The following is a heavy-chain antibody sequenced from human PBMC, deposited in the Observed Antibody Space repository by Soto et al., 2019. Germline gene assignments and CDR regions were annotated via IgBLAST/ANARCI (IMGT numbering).Heavy chain of an antibody. Sequence: EVQLVESGGGLVQPGGSLRLSCAASGFTFSSYWMHWVRQAPGKGLVWVSRINSDGSSTSYADSLKGLFTISRDNAKNTLYLQMNSLRAEDTAVYYCEWSDYVDRYYYYYMDVWGKGTTVTVSS. D-gene: IGHD3-3*01. J-gene: IGHJ6*03. CDR2: INSDGSST. CDR1: GFTFSSYW. CDR3: EWSDYVDRYYYYYMDV. V-gene: IGHV3-74*01.